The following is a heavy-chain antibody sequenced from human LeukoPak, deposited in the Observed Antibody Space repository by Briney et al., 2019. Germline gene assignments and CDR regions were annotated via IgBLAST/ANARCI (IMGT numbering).Heavy chain of an antibody. J-gene: IGHJ4*02. CDR2: ISGSSGST. V-gene: IGHV3-23*01. CDR1: GFTFSSYA. Sequence: GGSLRLXCAASGFTFSSYAMSWVRQAPGKALEWVSAISGSSGSTYYADSVKGRFTISRDNSKHTLYLQMNSLRAEDTAVYYCATPERVTGDPSNGDYWGQGTLVTVSS. CDR3: ATPERVTGDPSNGDY. D-gene: IGHD7-27*01.